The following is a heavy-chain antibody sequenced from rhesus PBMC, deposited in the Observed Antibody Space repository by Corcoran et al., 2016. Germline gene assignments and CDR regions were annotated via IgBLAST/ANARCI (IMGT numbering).Heavy chain of an antibody. V-gene: IGHV4-173*01. Sequence: QLQLQESGPGLLKPSETLSLTCAVSGGSISTNWWNWIRQPPGTGLEWIGRISGSDGSTTHNPSPKSRVTIATDPSNNQFSLNLSPVTAADTAVYYCARDRGHCDSNTCWQGFDFWGQGVLVTVSS. CDR1: GGSISTNW. J-gene: IGHJ4*01. CDR2: ISGSDGST. CDR3: ARDRGHCDSNTCWQGFDF. D-gene: IGHD2-2*01.